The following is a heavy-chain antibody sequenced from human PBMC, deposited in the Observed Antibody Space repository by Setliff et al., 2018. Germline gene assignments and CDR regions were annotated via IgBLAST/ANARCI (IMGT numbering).Heavy chain of an antibody. Sequence: ASVKVSCKASGYTFTSYDINWVRQATGQGLEWMGWMNPNSGNTGYAQKFRGRVTITRNTSISTAYMELSSLRSEDTAVYYCQVGIGTMVRGVIIGDYYYMDVWGKGTTVTVSS. J-gene: IGHJ6*03. CDR2: MNPNSGNT. V-gene: IGHV1-8*03. CDR3: QVGIGTMVRGVIIGDYYYMDV. CDR1: GYTFTSYD. D-gene: IGHD3-10*01.